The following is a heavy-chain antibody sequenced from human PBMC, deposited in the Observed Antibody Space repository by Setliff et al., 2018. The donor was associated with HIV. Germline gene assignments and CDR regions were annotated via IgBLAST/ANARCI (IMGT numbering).Heavy chain of an antibody. V-gene: IGHV4-4*02. D-gene: IGHD3-10*01. CDR3: ARKSTLRYYFGSGSLDAFDI. J-gene: IGHJ3*02. CDR1: GGSISSTKW. CDR2: IYQSGTT. Sequence: SETLSLTCEVSGGSISSTKWWNWVRQPPGKGLEWIGEIYQSGTTNYNPSLKSRVTMSVDPSNNQFSLELSSVTAADTAVYYCARKSTLRYYFGSGSLDAFDIWGQGTKVTVSS.